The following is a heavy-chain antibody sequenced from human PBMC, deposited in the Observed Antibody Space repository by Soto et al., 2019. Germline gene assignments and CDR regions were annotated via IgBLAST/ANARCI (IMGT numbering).Heavy chain of an antibody. CDR2: VSYTGST. D-gene: IGHD4-17*01. V-gene: IGHV4-30-4*01. CDR3: ARGVTTVTTFDY. Sequence: PSETLSLTCTVSGGSISSRDFYWSWVRQPPGKGLEWLGYVSYTGSTYYKPSLRGRLNISIDTSKRQFSLRLSSVTAADTALYYCARGVTTVTTFDYWGQGTLVTGSS. CDR1: GGSISSRDFY. J-gene: IGHJ4*02.